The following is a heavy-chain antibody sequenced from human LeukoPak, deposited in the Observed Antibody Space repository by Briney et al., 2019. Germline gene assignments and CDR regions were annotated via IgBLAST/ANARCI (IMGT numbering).Heavy chain of an antibody. Sequence: PGGSLRLSCAASGFTFSSYSMNWVRQAPGKGLEWVSYISSSSSTIYYADSVKGRFTISRDNAKNSLYLQINSLRPDDMALYYCAHSGGQGAFDIWGQGTMVTVSS. CDR3: AHSGGQGAFDI. CDR2: ISSSSSTI. CDR1: GFTFSSYS. V-gene: IGHV3-48*04. J-gene: IGHJ3*02. D-gene: IGHD6-19*01.